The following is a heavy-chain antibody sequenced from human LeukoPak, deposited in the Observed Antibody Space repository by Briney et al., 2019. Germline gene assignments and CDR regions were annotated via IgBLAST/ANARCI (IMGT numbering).Heavy chain of an antibody. CDR3: AREALLCFGELNSFYP. CDR2: INHSRST. J-gene: IGHJ5*02. CDR1: GGSFSGYY. Sequence: PSGTLSLTCAVSGGSFSGYYWSWIRQPPGKGLERIGEINHSRSTNYNTSLTSRVTISVDTSKNKFSLKLSSLTPPHTAVYYCAREALLCFGELNSFYPSGPGTLVTVSS. V-gene: IGHV4-34*01. D-gene: IGHD3-10*01.